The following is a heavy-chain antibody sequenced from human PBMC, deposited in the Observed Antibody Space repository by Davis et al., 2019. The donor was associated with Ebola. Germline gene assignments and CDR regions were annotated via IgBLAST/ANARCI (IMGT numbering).Heavy chain of an antibody. CDR1: GFTFSSYA. Sequence: GGSLRLSCAASGFTFSSYAMSWVRQAPGKGLEWVSTITGSGDSTNYADSVKGRFTISRDNSKNTLYLQMNSLRAEDTAVYYCARDYYDSSGYYYVDAFDIWGQGTMVTVSS. CDR2: ITGSGDST. CDR3: ARDYYDSSGYYYVDAFDI. V-gene: IGHV3-23*01. J-gene: IGHJ3*02. D-gene: IGHD3-22*01.